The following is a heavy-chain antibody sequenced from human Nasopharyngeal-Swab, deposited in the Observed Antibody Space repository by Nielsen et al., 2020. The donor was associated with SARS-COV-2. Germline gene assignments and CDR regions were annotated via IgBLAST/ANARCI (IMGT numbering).Heavy chain of an antibody. D-gene: IGHD2-15*01. V-gene: IGHV3-9*01. J-gene: IGHJ3*01. CDR1: GFTFDDYA. CDR2: ISWNSGSI. Sequence: SLKISCAASGFTFDDYAMHWVRQVPGKGLEWVSGISWNSGSIGFADSVKGRFTISRDNAKNSLYLQMNSLRVEDTALYYCAKGGSSAFDLWGQGTMVTVPS. CDR3: AKGGSSAFDL.